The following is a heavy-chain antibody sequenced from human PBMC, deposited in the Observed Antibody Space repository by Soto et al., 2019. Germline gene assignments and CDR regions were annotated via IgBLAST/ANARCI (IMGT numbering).Heavy chain of an antibody. CDR3: ARDRRFCISTSFYHYYYGMDV. D-gene: IGHD2-2*01. CDR1: GFTFSSYA. Sequence: GGSLRLSCAASGFTFSSYAMHWVRQAPGKGLEWVAVISYDGSNKYYADSVKGRFTISRDNSKNTLYLQMNSLRAEDTAVYYCARDRRFCISTSFYHYYYGMDVWGQGTTVTVSS. J-gene: IGHJ6*02. V-gene: IGHV3-30-3*01. CDR2: ISYDGSNK.